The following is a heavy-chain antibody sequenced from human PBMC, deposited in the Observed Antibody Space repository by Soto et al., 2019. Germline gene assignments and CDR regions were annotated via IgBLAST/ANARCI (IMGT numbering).Heavy chain of an antibody. V-gene: IGHV4-59*01. CDR3: ARVGYSSNWCAWGAVAN. CDR1: GGSISSYY. CDR2: IYYSGST. J-gene: IGHJ3*02. Sequence: QVQLQESGPGLVKPSETLSLTCTVSGGSISSYYWSWIRQPPGKGLEWIGYIYYSGSTNYNPSLKTRVTRSVDXAXNXXSLMLNSVTAAHTAVYCCARVGYSSNWCAWGAVANGGQGTMVTVSS. D-gene: IGHD6-13*01.